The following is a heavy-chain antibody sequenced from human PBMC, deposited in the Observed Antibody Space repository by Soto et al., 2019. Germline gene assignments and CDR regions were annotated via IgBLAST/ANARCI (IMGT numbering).Heavy chain of an antibody. Sequence: EVQLLESGGGLVQPGGSLRLSCAASGFTFSSYAMSWVRQAPGKGLEWVSAISGSGGSTYYADSVKGRFTISRDNSKNTLYLQMNSLRAEDTAVYYCAKDRYYYDSSSYYSGFDYWGQGTLVTVSS. J-gene: IGHJ4*02. D-gene: IGHD3-22*01. CDR1: GFTFSSYA. V-gene: IGHV3-23*01. CDR2: ISGSGGST. CDR3: AKDRYYYDSSSYYSGFDY.